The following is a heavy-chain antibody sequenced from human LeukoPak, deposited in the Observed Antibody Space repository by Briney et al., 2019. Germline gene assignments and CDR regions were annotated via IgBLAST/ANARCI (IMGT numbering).Heavy chain of an antibody. CDR2: INPNSGGT. Sequence: ASVKVSCKASGYTFTGYYMHWVRQAPGQGLEWMGWINPNSGGTNYAQKFQGRVTMTRDTSISTAYMELSRLRSDDTAVYYCATTPLPIAVGGLSWSDPWGQGSPVSVYS. D-gene: IGHD6-19*01. CDR3: ATTPLPIAVGGLSWSDP. CDR1: GYTFTGYY. V-gene: IGHV1-2*02. J-gene: IGHJ5*02.